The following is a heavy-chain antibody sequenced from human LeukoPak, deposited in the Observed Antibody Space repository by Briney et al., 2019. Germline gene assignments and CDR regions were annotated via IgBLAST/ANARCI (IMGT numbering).Heavy chain of an antibody. Sequence: PGGSLRLSCAASGFTFSNYNMSWVRQAPGKGLEWVSSITSSSTYIYYADSVKGRFTISRDNAKNSLYLQMNSLRAEDTAVYYCARARFGELFVFDYWGQGTLVTVSS. CDR2: ITSSSTYI. D-gene: IGHD3-10*01. V-gene: IGHV3-21*01. CDR1: GFTFSNYN. J-gene: IGHJ4*02. CDR3: ARARFGELFVFDY.